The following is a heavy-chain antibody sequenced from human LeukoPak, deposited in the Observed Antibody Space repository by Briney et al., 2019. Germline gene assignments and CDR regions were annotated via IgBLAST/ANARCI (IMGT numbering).Heavy chain of an antibody. V-gene: IGHV3-73*01. CDR2: IRSQANSYAT. Sequence: PGGSLRLSCATSGFTFRGSVMHWVRQASGRGLEWVGRIRSQANSYATAYAASVRGRFTISRDDSRNTAYLQMNSLRTEDSAVYYCTRLWGDCGGDCYSHDFWGQGTLVTVSS. J-gene: IGHJ4*02. D-gene: IGHD2-21*02. CDR1: GFTFRGSV. CDR3: TRLWGDCGGDCYSHDF.